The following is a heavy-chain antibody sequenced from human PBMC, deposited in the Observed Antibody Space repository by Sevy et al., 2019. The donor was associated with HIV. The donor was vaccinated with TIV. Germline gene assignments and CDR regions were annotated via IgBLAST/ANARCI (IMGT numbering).Heavy chain of an antibody. J-gene: IGHJ6*02. CDR2: ISGSGGST. CDR3: AKDRVITMVRGVPHYGMDV. Sequence: GESLKISCAASGFTFSSYAMSWVRQAPGKGLEWVSAISGSGGSTYYADSVKGRFTISRDNSKNTLYLQMNSLRAEDTAVYYCAKDRVITMVRGVPHYGMDVWGQGTTVTVSS. D-gene: IGHD3-10*01. V-gene: IGHV3-23*01. CDR1: GFTFSSYA.